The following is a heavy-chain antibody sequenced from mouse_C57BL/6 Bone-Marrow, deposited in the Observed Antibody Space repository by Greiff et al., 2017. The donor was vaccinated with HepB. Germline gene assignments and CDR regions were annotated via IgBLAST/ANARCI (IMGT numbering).Heavy chain of an antibody. CDR2: IDPSDSYT. CDR1: GYTFTSYW. CDR3: ARLVRFDD. D-gene: IGHD2-14*01. Sequence: QVQLQQPGAELVMPGASVKLSCKASGYTFTSYWMHWVKQRPGQGLEWIGEIDPSDSYTNYNQKFKGKSTLTVDKSSSTAYMQLSSLTSEDSAVYYCARLVRFDDWGQGTTVTAST. V-gene: IGHV1-69*01. J-gene: IGHJ2*01.